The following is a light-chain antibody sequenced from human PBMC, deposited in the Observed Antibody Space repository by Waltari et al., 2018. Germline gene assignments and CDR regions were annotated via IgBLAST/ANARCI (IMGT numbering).Light chain of an antibody. CDR2: AAS. CDR3: QQADRLPLT. J-gene: IGKJ4*01. Sequence: DIQMTQSPSSLSASVGDRVTITCQASQDILSWLAWYQQKPGKAPKLLISAASGLESGVPSRFSGRGSGTDFTLTISSLQPEDFATYYCQQADRLPLTFGRGTKVEIK. CDR1: QDILSW. V-gene: IGKV1-12*01.